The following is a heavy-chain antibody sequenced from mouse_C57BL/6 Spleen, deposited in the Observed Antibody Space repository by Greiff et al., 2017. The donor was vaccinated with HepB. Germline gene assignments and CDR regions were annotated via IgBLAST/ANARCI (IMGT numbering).Heavy chain of an antibody. D-gene: IGHD2-5*01. CDR1: GFTFSSYG. J-gene: IGHJ3*01. V-gene: IGHV5-6*01. CDR2: ISSGGSYT. Sequence: EVQLVESGGDLVKPGGSLKLSCAASGFTFSSYGMSWVRQTPDKRLEWVATISSGGSYTYYPDSVKGRFTISRDNAKNTLYLQMSSLKSEDTAMYYCARHGYYSNLTWFAYWGQGTLVTVSA. CDR3: ARHGYYSNLTWFAY.